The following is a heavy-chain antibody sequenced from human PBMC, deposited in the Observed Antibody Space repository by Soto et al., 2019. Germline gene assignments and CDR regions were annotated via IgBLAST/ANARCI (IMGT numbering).Heavy chain of an antibody. CDR1: GYXFTSYL. CDR2: IYPGDSDT. J-gene: IGHJ6*02. V-gene: IGHV5-51*01. CDR3: ASTHDYGDPLSMDV. Sequence: EXLKISCKCSGYXFTSYLVGWVRQMPGKGLEWMGIIYPGDSDTRYSPSFPGQVTISADKSISTAYLQWSSMKASDTAMYYCASTHDYGDPLSMDVWGQGTTVTVSS. D-gene: IGHD4-17*01.